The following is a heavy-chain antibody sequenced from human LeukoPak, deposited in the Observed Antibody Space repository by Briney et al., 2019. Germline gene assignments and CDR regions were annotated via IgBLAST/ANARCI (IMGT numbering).Heavy chain of an antibody. J-gene: IGHJ5*02. V-gene: IGHV4-4*09. Sequence: SETLSLTCTVSGGSISSYYWSWIRQPPGKGLEWIGYIYTSGSTNYNPSLKSRVTIAVDTSKNQFSLKLRSVTAAHTAVYYCARHQQLGSVSSFDPRGQGTLLTVSS. CDR1: GGSISSYY. CDR2: IYTSGST. CDR3: ARHQQLGSVSSFDP. D-gene: IGHD2-8*02.